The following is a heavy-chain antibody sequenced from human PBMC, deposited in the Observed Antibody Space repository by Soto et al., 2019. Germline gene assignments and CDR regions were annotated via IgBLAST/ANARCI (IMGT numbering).Heavy chain of an antibody. V-gene: IGHV3-23*01. J-gene: IGHJ5*02. Sequence: EVQLLESGGGWLQPGGSLRLSCAPSGFPFSSYAMNWVRQAPGKGLEGVSGITGSGAGSYYSDSVKGRFTISRDNSKNTLYLQMNSLRAEDTAVYYCAKAYSNSWPNDWFDPWGQGTLVTVSS. CDR2: ITGSGAGS. CDR1: GFPFSSYA. CDR3: AKAYSNSWPNDWFDP. D-gene: IGHD6-13*01.